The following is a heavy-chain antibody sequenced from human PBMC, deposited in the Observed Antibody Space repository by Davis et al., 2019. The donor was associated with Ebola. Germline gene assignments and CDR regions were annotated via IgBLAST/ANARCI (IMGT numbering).Heavy chain of an antibody. CDR3: ARLRGSGYYYYYMDV. CDR2: IIPILGIA. J-gene: IGHJ6*03. Sequence: SVKVPCKASGGTFSSYAISWVRQAPGQGLEWMGGIIPILGIANYAQKFQGRVTITADKSTSTAYMELSSLRSEDTAVYYCARLRGSGYYYYYMDVWGKGTTVTVSS. D-gene: IGHD3-10*01. V-gene: IGHV1-69*10. CDR1: GGTFSSYA.